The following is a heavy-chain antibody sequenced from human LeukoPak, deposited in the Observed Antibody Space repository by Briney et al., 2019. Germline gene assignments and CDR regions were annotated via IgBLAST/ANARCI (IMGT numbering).Heavy chain of an antibody. Sequence: PGGSLRLSCTASGFTFSSYAMSWVRQAPGKGLQWVSGISGSTGSAYYADSVKGRFNISRDNFKNALYLQMNSLRAEDTAVYYCAKARDSLYFDYWGQGTLVTVSS. V-gene: IGHV3-23*01. CDR2: ISGSTGSA. J-gene: IGHJ4*02. CDR1: GFTFSSYA. CDR3: AKARDSLYFDY. D-gene: IGHD3-9*01.